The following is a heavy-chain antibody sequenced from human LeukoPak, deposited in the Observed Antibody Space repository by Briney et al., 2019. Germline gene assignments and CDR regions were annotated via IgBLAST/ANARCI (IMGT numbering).Heavy chain of an antibody. Sequence: GASVKVSCKASGYTFTSYYMHWVRQAPGQGLEWMGIINPSGGSTSYAQKFQGRVTMTRDMSTSTVYMELSSLRSEDTAVYYCARLPTRGDAKYSSGFFLYWGQGTLVTVSS. J-gene: IGHJ4*02. CDR3: ARLPTRGDAKYSSGFFLY. D-gene: IGHD6-19*01. V-gene: IGHV1-46*01. CDR1: GYTFTSYY. CDR2: INPSGGST.